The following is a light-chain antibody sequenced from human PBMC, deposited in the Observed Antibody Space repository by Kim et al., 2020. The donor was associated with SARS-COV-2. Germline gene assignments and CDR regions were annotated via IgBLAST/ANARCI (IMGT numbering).Light chain of an antibody. CDR2: YDS. V-gene: IGLV3-21*04. Sequence: SYELTQPPSVSVAPGKTARITCGGNNIGSKSVHWYQQKPGQAPVVVIYYDSDRPSGIPERISVSNSGNTATLTISRVEAGDEVDYYCQVWDRSRDLWVFGGTTKLIVL. CDR1: NIGSKS. J-gene: IGLJ3*02. CDR3: QVWDRSRDLWV.